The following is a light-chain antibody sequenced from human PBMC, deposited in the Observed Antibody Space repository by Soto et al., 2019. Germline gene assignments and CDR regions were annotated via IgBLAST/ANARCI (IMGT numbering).Light chain of an antibody. J-gene: IGLJ1*01. CDR3: GTWDSSLSAYV. CDR2: DRS. Sequence: QSVLWQPPSVSAAPGQKGTISCAGSNSNIGNNYVSWYQQLPGTAPKLLIYDRSNRPSGIPGRFSGSKSGTSATLDITGLQTGDEADYYCGTWDSSLSAYVFGTGTKVTVL. CDR1: NSNIGNNY. V-gene: IGLV1-51*01.